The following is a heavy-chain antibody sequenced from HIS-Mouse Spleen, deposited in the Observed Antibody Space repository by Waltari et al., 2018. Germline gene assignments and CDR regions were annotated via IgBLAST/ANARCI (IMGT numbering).Heavy chain of an antibody. CDR3: AREIPYSSSWYDWYFDL. D-gene: IGHD6-13*01. J-gene: IGHJ2*01. CDR1: GGSISSSSYY. V-gene: IGHV4-39*07. Sequence: QLQLQESGPGLVKPSETLSLTCTVSGGSISSSSYYWGWIRQPPGKGLEWIGSIYYSGSTYYNPSLKSLGTRSVDTSKNQFSLKLSSVTAADTAVYYCAREIPYSSSWYDWYFDLWGRGTLVTVSS. CDR2: IYYSGST.